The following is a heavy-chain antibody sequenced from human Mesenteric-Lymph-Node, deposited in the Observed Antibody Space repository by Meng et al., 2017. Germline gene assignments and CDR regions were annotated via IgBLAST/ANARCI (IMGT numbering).Heavy chain of an antibody. V-gene: IGHV1-2*06. Sequence: VRAGQAGGEVKKPGASVKVSCKASGYTFTGYYMHWVRQAPGQGLEWMGRINPNSGGTNYAQKFQGRVTMTRDTSISTAYMELSRLRSDDTAVYYCASFRRGSGGRCYLSFYYYGMDVWGQGTRVTVSS. CDR1: GYTFTGYY. CDR3: ASFRRGSGGRCYLSFYYYGMDV. J-gene: IGHJ6*02. D-gene: IGHD2-15*01. CDR2: INPNSGGT.